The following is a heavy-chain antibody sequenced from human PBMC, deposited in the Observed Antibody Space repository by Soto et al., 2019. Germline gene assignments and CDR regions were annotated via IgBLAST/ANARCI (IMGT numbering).Heavy chain of an antibody. CDR2: ISGGGYTT. J-gene: IGHJ6*03. CDR1: GFTFSSYA. V-gene: IGHV3-23*01. D-gene: IGHD2-2*01. Sequence: GGSLRLSCAASGFTFSSYAMNWVRQAPGKGLEWVSVISGGGYTTYYADSVKGRFAISRDNSKNTLYLQMNSLRAEDTAVYYCSKAGGSRYCSSSSCPMDVWGKGTTVTVSS. CDR3: SKAGGSRYCSSSSCPMDV.